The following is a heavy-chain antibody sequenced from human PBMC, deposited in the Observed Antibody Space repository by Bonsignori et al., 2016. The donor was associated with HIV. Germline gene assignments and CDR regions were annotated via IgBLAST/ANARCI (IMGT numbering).Heavy chain of an antibody. CDR3: ARGNSTAWSFDY. CDR1: GFIFNNYP. J-gene: IGHJ4*01. V-gene: IGHV3-30*04. D-gene: IGHD6-19*01. Sequence: QVRLVESGGGVVQPGSSLRLSCAASGFIFNNYPIHWVRQAPGKGLEWEAVISYDGSDKYYADSVKGRFTMSRDNSKNTVYLQMNSLTPEDTAVYYCARGNSTAWSFDY. CDR2: ISYDGSDK.